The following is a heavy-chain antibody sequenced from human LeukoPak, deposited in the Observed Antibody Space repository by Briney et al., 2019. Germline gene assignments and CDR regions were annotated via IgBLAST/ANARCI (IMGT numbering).Heavy chain of an antibody. V-gene: IGHV3-30*02. CDR1: GFIFSDFG. J-gene: IGHJ4*02. D-gene: IGHD2-15*01. Sequence: GGSLRLSCATSGFIFSDFGITWVRQAPGKGLEWVAFIRHDGSNTYYADSVKGRFTISRDNSKNTLYLQMNNVRDEDTAVYYCAKDPPCSGGTCYGYFESWGQGTLVTVSS. CDR3: AKDPPCSGGTCYGYFES. CDR2: IRHDGSNT.